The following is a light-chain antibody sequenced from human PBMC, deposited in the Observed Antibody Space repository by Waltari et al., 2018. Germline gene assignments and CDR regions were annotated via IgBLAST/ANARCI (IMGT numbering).Light chain of an antibody. CDR1: PSVNSY. V-gene: IGKV3-11*01. J-gene: IGKJ1*01. CDR3: QQYYSSPWT. CDR2: DAS. Sequence: EIVLTQSPATLSLSPGERATLSCRASPSVNSYLAWYQQKPGQAPRLLIYDASNRATGIPARCSGSGVGTDFTLTISSLQAEDVAFYYCQQYYSSPWTFGQGTKVEVK.